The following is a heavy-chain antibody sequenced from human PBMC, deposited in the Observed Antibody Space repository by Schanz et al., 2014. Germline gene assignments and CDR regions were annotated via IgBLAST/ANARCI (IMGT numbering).Heavy chain of an antibody. Sequence: EVQLVESGGGLVQPGGSLRLTCAASGFTFSIHYMSWVRQAPGKGLEWVAKIKPDGSEKLYVDSVRGRFAVSRDNVKNSLYLEMNSLRVEDTAVYYCARSMIIVDKAFDYWGQGTLVTVSS. V-gene: IGHV3-7*01. CDR2: IKPDGSEK. CDR3: ARSMIIVDKAFDY. J-gene: IGHJ4*02. D-gene: IGHD3-22*01. CDR1: GFTFSIHY.